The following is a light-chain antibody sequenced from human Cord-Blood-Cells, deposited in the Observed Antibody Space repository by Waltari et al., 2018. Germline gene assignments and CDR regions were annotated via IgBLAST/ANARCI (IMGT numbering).Light chain of an antibody. CDR3: QQYGSSPPT. CDR2: GAS. V-gene: IGKV3-20*01. Sequence: EIVLTQSPGTLSLSPGERATLSCRASQRVSSSYLAWYQQKPGQAPRPLICGASSRATGIPDRFSGSRSGTDFTLTISRLEPEDFAVYYCQQYGSSPPTFGQGTKVEIK. CDR1: QRVSSSY. J-gene: IGKJ1*01.